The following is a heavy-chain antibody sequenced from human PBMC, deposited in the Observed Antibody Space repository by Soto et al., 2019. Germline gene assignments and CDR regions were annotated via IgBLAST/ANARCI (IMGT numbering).Heavy chain of an antibody. D-gene: IGHD2-2*01. CDR2: IYYSGST. CDR1: GGSISSGDYY. J-gene: IGHJ6*02. Sequence: PSETLSLTCTVSGGSISSGDYYWSWIRQPPGKGLEWIGYIYYSGSTYYNPSPKSRVTISVDTSKNQFSLKLSSVTAADTAVYYCARLVLGYCSSTSCSDYGMDVWGQGTTVTVSS. V-gene: IGHV4-30-4*01. CDR3: ARLVLGYCSSTSCSDYGMDV.